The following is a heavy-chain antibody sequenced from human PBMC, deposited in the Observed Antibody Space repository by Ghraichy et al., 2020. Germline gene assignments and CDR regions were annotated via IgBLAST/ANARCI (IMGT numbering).Heavy chain of an antibody. CDR2: TYYRSKWYN. V-gene: IGHV6-1*01. D-gene: IGHD3-3*01. CDR1: GDSVSSNSAA. CDR3: ARELMYYDFWSGYSPFDY. Sequence: SETLSLTCAISGDSVSSNSAAWNWIRQSPSRGLEWLGRTYYRSKWYNDYAVSVKSRITINPDTSKNQFSLQLNSVTPEDTAVYYCARELMYYDFWSGYSPFDYWGQGTLVTVSS. J-gene: IGHJ4*02.